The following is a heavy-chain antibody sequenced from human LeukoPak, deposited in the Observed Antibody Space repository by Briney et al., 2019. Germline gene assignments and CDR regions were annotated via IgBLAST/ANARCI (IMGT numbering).Heavy chain of an antibody. D-gene: IGHD1-20*01. V-gene: IGHV4-31*03. CDR1: GGSISSGGYY. J-gene: IGHJ3*02. CDR3: AREPPTGITGVDI. CDR2: IYYSGST. Sequence: SESLSLTCTVSGGSISSGGYYWSWIPQHPGKGLEWIGYIYYSGSTYYNPSLKSRVTISVDTSKNQFSLKLSSVTAADTAVYYCAREPPTGITGVDIWGQGTMVTVSS.